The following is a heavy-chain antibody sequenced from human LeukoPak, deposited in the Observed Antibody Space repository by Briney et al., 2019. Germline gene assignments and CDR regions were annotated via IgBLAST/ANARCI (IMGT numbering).Heavy chain of an antibody. CDR2: IYYSGST. CDR1: GGSISSGDYY. CDR3: ARDLLNEGNHLDY. V-gene: IGHV4-30-4*01. D-gene: IGHD4-23*01. J-gene: IGHJ4*02. Sequence: PSETLSLTCTVSGGSISSGDYYWSWIRQPPGKGLEWIGYIYYSGSTYYNPSLKSRVTISVDTSKNQFSMKLSSVTAADTAVYYCARDLLNEGNHLDYWGQGTLVTVSS.